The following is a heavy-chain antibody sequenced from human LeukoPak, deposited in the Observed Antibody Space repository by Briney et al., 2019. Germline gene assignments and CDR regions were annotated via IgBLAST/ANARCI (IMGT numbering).Heavy chain of an antibody. CDR2: IYSDGTT. Sequence: GGSLILTCAASGLSVSSNFISWIRQSPGKGPEWVSVIYSDGTTYYADSLKGRFTTSSDTSKNTVFLPMSSLTDEDTAVYYCARAGSGWYREPGYFDSWGQGTLVTVSS. D-gene: IGHD6-19*01. CDR3: ARAGSGWYREPGYFDS. CDR1: GLSVSSNF. V-gene: IGHV3-53*01. J-gene: IGHJ4*02.